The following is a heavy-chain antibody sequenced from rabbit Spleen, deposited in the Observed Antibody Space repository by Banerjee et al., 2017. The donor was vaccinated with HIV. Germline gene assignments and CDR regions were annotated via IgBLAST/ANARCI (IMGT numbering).Heavy chain of an antibody. CDR1: GFSFSSSYW. Sequence: EESGGDLVKPEGSLTLTCTASGFSFSSSYWICWVRQAPGKGLEWIACIYTGSGGSTYYADWAKGRFTISKTSSTTVTLQMTSLTAADTATYFCARASTDDYWSLWGPGTLVTVS. V-gene: IGHV1S45*01. J-gene: IGHJ4*01. CDR3: ARASTDDYWSL. D-gene: IGHD7-1*01. CDR2: IYTGSGGST.